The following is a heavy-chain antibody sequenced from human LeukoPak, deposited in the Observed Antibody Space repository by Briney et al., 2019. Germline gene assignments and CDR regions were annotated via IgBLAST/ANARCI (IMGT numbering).Heavy chain of an antibody. CDR3: ARDSDPYSGYLNFDH. V-gene: IGHV1-69*06. CDR1: GGTFSSYA. CDR2: IIPIFGTA. Sequence: ASVKVSCKASGGTFSSYAISWVRQAPGQGLEWMGGIIPIFGTANYAQKFQGRVTITADKSTSTAYMELSSLRSEDTAVYYCARDSDPYSGYLNFDHWGQGTLVTVSS. J-gene: IGHJ4*02. D-gene: IGHD5-12*01.